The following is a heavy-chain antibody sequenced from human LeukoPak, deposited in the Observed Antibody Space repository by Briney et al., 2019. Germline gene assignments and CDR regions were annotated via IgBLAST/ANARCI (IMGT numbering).Heavy chain of an antibody. CDR2: ISSSGSTI. D-gene: IGHD1-26*01. Sequence: RPGGSLRLSCAASGFTLSSYEMNWVRQAPGKGLEWVSYISSSGSTIYYADSVKGRFTISRDNAKNSLYLQMNTLRVEDTAVYYCAREGIVGATLLPRVVDYWGQGTLVTVSS. J-gene: IGHJ4*02. CDR1: GFTLSSYE. CDR3: AREGIVGATLLPRVVDY. V-gene: IGHV3-48*03.